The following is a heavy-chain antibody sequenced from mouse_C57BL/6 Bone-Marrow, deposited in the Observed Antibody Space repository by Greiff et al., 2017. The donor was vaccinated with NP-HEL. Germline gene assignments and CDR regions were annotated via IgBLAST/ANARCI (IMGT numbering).Heavy chain of an antibody. CDR2: ISDGGSYT. J-gene: IGHJ2*01. V-gene: IGHV5-4*01. CDR3: AREATMINY. D-gene: IGHD2-4*01. Sequence: DVKLVESGGGLVKPGGSLKLSCAASGFTFSSYAMSWVRQTPEKRLEWVATISDGGSYTYYPDNVKGRFTISRDNAKNNLYLQMSHLKSEDTAMYYCAREATMINYWGQGTTLTVSS. CDR1: GFTFSSYA.